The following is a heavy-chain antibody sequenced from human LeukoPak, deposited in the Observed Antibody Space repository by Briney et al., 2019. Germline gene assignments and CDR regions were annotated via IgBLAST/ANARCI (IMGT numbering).Heavy chain of an antibody. V-gene: IGHV4-4*02. J-gene: IGHJ4*02. CDR1: GGSISSSNW. CDR2: IYHSGST. Sequence: SETLSLTCAVSGGSISSSNWWSWVRQPPGKGLEWIGEIYHSGSTNYNPSLKSRVTISVDKSKNQFSLKLSSVTAANTAVYYCARKYYDFWSGSPTALDYWGQGTLVTVSS. D-gene: IGHD3-3*01. CDR3: ARKYYDFWSGSPTALDY.